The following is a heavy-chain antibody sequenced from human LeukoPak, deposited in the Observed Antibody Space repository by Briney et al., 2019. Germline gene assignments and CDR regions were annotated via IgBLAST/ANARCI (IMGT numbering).Heavy chain of an antibody. CDR2: INHSGST. CDR1: GGSISSSSYY. CDR3: ASDYDSSGYYSH. Sequence: PSETLSLTCTVSGGSISSSSYYWGWIRQPPGKGLEWIGEINHSGSTNYNPSLKSRVTISVDTSKNQFSLKLSSVTAADTAVYYCASDYDSSGYYSHWGQGTLVTVSS. J-gene: IGHJ4*02. V-gene: IGHV4-39*07. D-gene: IGHD3-22*01.